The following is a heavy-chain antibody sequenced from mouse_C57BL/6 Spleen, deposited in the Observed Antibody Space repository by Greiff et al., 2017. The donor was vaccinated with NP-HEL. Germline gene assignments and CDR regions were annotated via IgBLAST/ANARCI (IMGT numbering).Heavy chain of an antibody. J-gene: IGHJ3*01. CDR2: IKPSNGGN. V-gene: IGHV1-53*01. CDR3: ERFDGYFAWFAY. D-gene: IGHD2-3*01. CDR1: GYTFTSYW. Sequence: VQLQQPGTELVKPGASVKLSCKASGYTFTSYWMHWVKQRPGQGLEWIGNIKPSNGGNNYHEKFKGKATMTVDKSSITAYMQLSSLTSEDSEVYTCERFDGYFAWFAYWGQGTLVTVSA.